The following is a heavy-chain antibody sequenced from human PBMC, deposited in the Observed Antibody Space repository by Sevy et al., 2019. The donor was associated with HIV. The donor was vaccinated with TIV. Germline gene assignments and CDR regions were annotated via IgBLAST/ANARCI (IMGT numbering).Heavy chain of an antibody. V-gene: IGHV3-23*01. J-gene: IGHJ4*02. CDR1: GFTFSSYA. CDR3: AKDGTYYYDSSGYWYFDY. Sequence: GGSLRLSCAASGFTFSSYAMSWVRQAPGKGLEWVSDISGSGGSTYYADSVKGRFTISRDNSKNTLYLQMNSLRAEDTAVYYCAKDGTYYYDSSGYWYFDYWGQGTLVTVSS. D-gene: IGHD3-22*01. CDR2: ISGSGGST.